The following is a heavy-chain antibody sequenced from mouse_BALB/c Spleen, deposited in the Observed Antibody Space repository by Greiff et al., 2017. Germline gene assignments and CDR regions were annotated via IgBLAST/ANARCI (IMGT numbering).Heavy chain of an antibody. CDR2: ISSGGGST. J-gene: IGHJ4*01. Sequence: EVKLMESGGGLVKPGGSLKLSCAASGFAFSSYDMSWVRQTPEKRLEWVAYISSGGGSTYYPDTVKGRFTISRDNAKNTLYLQMSSLKSEDTAMYYCARQSPLGRRGYYAMDYWGQGTSVTVSS. V-gene: IGHV5-12-1*01. CDR3: ARQSPLGRRGYYAMDY. D-gene: IGHD4-1*01. CDR1: GFAFSSYD.